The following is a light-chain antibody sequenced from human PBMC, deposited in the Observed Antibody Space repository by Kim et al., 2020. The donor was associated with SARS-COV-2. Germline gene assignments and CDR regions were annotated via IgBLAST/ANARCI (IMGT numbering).Light chain of an antibody. CDR3: QSADSSGAYVI. CDR1: ALPKQY. V-gene: IGLV3-25*03. CDR2: KDT. J-gene: IGLJ2*01. Sequence: PGQTARITCSGDALPKQYASWYQQKAGQAPLLLIYKDTEMPSGIPERFSGSSSGTTVTLTIRGVQAEDEADYHCQSADSSGAYVIFGGGTQLTVL.